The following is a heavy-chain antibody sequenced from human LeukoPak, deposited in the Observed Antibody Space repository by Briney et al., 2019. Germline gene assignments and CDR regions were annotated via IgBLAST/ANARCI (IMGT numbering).Heavy chain of an antibody. Sequence: SQTLSLTCTVSGGSISSGSYYWSWIRQPAGKGLEWIGRIYTSGSTNYNPSLKSRVTISVDTSKNQFSLRLSSVTAADTAVYNCARESSSGWYRTGGTLDYWGQGTLVTVSS. CDR1: GGSISSGSYY. D-gene: IGHD6-19*01. CDR3: ARESSSGWYRTGGTLDY. J-gene: IGHJ4*02. V-gene: IGHV4-61*02. CDR2: IYTSGST.